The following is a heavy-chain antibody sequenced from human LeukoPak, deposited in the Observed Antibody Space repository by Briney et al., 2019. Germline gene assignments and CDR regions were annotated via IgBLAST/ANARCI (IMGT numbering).Heavy chain of an antibody. V-gene: IGHV1-24*01. D-gene: IGHD3-22*01. Sequence: ASVKVSCKVSGYTLTELSMHWVRQAPGKGLEWMGGFDPEDGETIYAQKFQGRVTMTEDTSTDTAYMELSSLRSEDTAVYYCATVEKNYYDSSGQSIWGQGTLVTVSS. J-gene: IGHJ4*02. CDR3: ATVEKNYYDSSGQSI. CDR1: GYTLTELS. CDR2: FDPEDGET.